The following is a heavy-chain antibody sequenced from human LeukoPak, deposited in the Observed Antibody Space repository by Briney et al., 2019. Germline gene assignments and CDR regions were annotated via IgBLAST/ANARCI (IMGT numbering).Heavy chain of an antibody. CDR3: ATDLKYCSGGSCYPTEYFQH. CDR2: FDPEGGET. CDR1: GYTLTELS. J-gene: IGHJ1*01. D-gene: IGHD2-15*01. Sequence: ASVKVSCKVSGYTLTELSMHWVRQAPGKGLERMGGFDPEGGETIYAQKFQGRVTMTEDTSTDTAYMELSSLRSEDTAVYYCATDLKYCSGGSCYPTEYFQHWGQGTLVTVSS. V-gene: IGHV1-24*01.